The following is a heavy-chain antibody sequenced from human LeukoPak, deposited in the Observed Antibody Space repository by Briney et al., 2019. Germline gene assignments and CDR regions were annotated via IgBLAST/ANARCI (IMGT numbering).Heavy chain of an antibody. V-gene: IGHV3-23*01. J-gene: IGHJ4*02. D-gene: IGHD6-13*01. CDR2: ISGSGGST. CDR1: GFTFSSYA. CDR3: AKDYSTSWRFHY. Sequence: PGGSLRLSCAASGFTFSSYAMTWVRQAPGKGLEWVSAISGSGGSTYYADSVKGRFTISRDNSKNTLYLQMNSLRAEGTAIYYCAKDYSTSWRFHYWGQGTLVTVSS.